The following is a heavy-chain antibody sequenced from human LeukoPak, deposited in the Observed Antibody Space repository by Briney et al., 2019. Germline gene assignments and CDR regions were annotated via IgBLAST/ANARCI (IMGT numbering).Heavy chain of an antibody. CDR1: GFTFSSYA. CDR2: ISGSGGST. D-gene: IGHD1-26*01. J-gene: IGHJ6*02. CDR3: ARGSGSYLYYYYYGMDV. V-gene: IGHV3-23*01. Sequence: PGGSLRLSCAASGFTFSSYAMSWVRQAPGKGLEWVSAISGSGGSTYYADSVKGRFTISRDNAKNSLYLQMNSLRAEDTAVYYCARGSGSYLYYYYYGMDVWGQGTTVTVSS.